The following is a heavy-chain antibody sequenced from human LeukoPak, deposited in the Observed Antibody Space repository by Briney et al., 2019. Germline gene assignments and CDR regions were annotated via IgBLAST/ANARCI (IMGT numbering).Heavy chain of an antibody. CDR2: IYNSGTT. J-gene: IGHJ5*02. Sequence: KPSETLSLTCGVSGYSISSGHYWAWIRQPPGKGLEWIASIYNSGTTYSNPSLQSRISLSVDTSKNQFSLNVSSVTAADTAVYYCARDPALTFNWFELWGQGTLVTVSS. CDR1: GYSISSGHY. V-gene: IGHV4-38-2*02. D-gene: IGHD2-21*02. CDR3: ARDPALTFNWFEL.